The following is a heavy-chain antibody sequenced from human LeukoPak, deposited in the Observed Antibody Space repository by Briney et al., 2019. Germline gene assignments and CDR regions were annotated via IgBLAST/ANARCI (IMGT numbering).Heavy chain of an antibody. CDR3: ARERSCSSTSCFDASDI. J-gene: IGHJ3*02. Sequence: ASVKVSCKASGYTFTSYYMHWVRQAPGQGLEWMGIINPSGGSTSYAQKFQGRVTMTRDTSTSTVYMELSSLRSEDTAVYYCARERSCSSTSCFDASDILGQGTMVTVSS. CDR1: GYTFTSYY. D-gene: IGHD2-2*01. V-gene: IGHV1-46*01. CDR2: INPSGGST.